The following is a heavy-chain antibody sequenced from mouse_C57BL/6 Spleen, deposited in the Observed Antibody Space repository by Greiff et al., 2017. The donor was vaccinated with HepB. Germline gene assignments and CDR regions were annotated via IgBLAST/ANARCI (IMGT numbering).Heavy chain of an antibody. Sequence: EVQLQESGPGMVKPSQSLSLTCTVTGYSITSGYDWHWIRHFPGNKLEWMGYISYSGSTNYNPSLKSRISITHDTSKNHFFLKLNSVTTEDTATYYCARGSYGSSYFAYWGQGTLVTVSA. CDR2: ISYSGST. CDR1: GYSITSGYD. V-gene: IGHV3-1*01. J-gene: IGHJ3*01. D-gene: IGHD1-1*01. CDR3: ARGSYGSSYFAY.